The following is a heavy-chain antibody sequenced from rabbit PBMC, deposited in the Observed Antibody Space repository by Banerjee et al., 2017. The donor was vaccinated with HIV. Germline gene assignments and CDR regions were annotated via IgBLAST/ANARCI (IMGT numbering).Heavy chain of an antibody. CDR1: GFSFSSSYY. CDR2: IYGGSGST. V-gene: IGHV1S40*01. D-gene: IGHD4-1*01. J-gene: IGHJ4*01. Sequence: QSLEESGGGLVQPEGSLTLTCKASGFSFSSSYYMCWVRQAPGKGLEWIACIYGGSGSTYYASWAKGRFTITRSSSLTTVTLQRTSPTAADTATYFCARDNYSSGWGAYYFNLWGQGTLVTVS. CDR3: ARDNYSSGWGAYYFNL.